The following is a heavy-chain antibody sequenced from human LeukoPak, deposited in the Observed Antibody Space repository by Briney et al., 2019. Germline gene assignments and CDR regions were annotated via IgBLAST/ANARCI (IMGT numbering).Heavy chain of an antibody. CDR1: GFTFSSYS. CDR3: AKGAPSIAAEGLFDY. V-gene: IGHV3-30*02. D-gene: IGHD6-13*01. Sequence: GGSLRLSCAASGFTFSSYSMHWVRQAPGKGLEWVAFIRYDGSNKYYADSVKGRFTISRDNSKNTLYLQMNSLRAEDTAVYYCAKGAPSIAAEGLFDYWGQGTLVTVSS. CDR2: IRYDGSNK. J-gene: IGHJ4*02.